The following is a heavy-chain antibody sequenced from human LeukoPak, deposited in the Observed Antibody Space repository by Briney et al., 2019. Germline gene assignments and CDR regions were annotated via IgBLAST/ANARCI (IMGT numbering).Heavy chain of an antibody. CDR1: GFTFSSFS. Sequence: GGSLRLSCEASGFTFSSFSMHWVRQAPGKGLVWVSRIHSDGINTNYADFVKGRFTISRDNAKNTLYLQMNSLRAEDTAVYYCARRRYGLGSYCDAFDIWGQGTMVTVSS. J-gene: IGHJ3*02. D-gene: IGHD3-10*01. CDR2: IHSDGINT. V-gene: IGHV3-74*01. CDR3: ARRRYGLGSYCDAFDI.